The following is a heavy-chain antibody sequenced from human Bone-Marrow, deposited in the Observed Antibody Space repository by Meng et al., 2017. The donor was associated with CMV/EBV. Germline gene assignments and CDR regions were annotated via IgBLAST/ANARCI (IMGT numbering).Heavy chain of an antibody. D-gene: IGHD6-13*01. CDR3: ARDEPGYSSSFYH. CDR2: INPNSGGT. CDR1: GYTFTGYY. V-gene: IGHV1-2*02. Sequence: ASVKVSCKASGYTFTGYYMHWVRQAPGQGLEWMGWINPNSGGTNYAQKFQGRVTMTRDTSISTAYMELSSLRSEDTAVYYCARDEPGYSSSFYHWGQGKLVTVAS. J-gene: IGHJ4*02.